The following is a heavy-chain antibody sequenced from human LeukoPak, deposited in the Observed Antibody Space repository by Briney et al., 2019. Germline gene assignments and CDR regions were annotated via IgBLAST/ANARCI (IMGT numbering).Heavy chain of an antibody. D-gene: IGHD1-26*01. CDR3: ADGPRELRGGNYFDY. Sequence: PGGSLRLSCAASGFTFSSYWMSWVRQAPGKGLEWVANIKQDGSEKYYVDSVKGRFTISRDNSKNTLYLQMNSLRAEDTAVYYCADGPRELRGGNYFDYWGQGTLVTVSS. V-gene: IGHV3-7*03. CDR2: IKQDGSEK. CDR1: GFTFSSYW. J-gene: IGHJ4*02.